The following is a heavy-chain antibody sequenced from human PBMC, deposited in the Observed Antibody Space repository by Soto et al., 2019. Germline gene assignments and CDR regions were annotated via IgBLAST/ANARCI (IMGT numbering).Heavy chain of an antibody. D-gene: IGHD3-3*01. CDR1: GYTFTSYG. J-gene: IGHJ5*02. V-gene: IGHV1-18*01. CDR2: INAYNGNR. CDR3: ARVSRGGFLEWSGWFDP. Sequence: ASVKVSCKASGYTFTSYGISWVRQAPGQGLEWMGWINAYNGNRNYAQKLQGRVTMTKDTSTSTAYMELRSLRSDDTAVYYCARVSRGGFLEWSGWFDPWGQGTLVTVSS.